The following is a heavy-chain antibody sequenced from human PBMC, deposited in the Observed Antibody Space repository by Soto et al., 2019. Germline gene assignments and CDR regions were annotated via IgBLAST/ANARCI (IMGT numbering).Heavy chain of an antibody. Sequence: KVSCKASGSTITSCGIIWVRQDTVQGLEWMGCIIAYNGNTNYAQKLQGRVTMTTDTSTSTAYMELSSLRSEDTAVYYCAQRLYCSSTSCYIYGMDVWGQGTTVTVSS. J-gene: IGHJ6*02. D-gene: IGHD2-2*02. V-gene: IGHV1-18*04. CDR1: GSTITSCG. CDR2: IIAYNGNT. CDR3: AQRLYCSSTSCYIYGMDV.